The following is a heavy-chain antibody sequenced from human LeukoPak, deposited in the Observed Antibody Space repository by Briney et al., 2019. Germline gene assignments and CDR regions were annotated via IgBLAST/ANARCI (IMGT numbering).Heavy chain of an antibody. V-gene: IGHV3-48*01. D-gene: IGHD3-22*01. Sequence: GGSLRLSCAASGFTFSSYAMTWVRQAPGKGLEWVSYISSGSSTIYYADSVKGRFTISRDNAKNSLFLQMNSLRAEDTAVYYCARDYYDSSGSVGFDYWGQGTLVTVSS. CDR3: ARDYYDSSGSVGFDY. CDR2: ISSGSSTI. CDR1: GFTFSSYA. J-gene: IGHJ4*02.